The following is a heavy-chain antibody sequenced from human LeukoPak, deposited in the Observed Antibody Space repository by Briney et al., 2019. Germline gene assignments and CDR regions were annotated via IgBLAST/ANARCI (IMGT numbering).Heavy chain of an antibody. V-gene: IGHV3-23*01. CDR2: ISGSGGRI. Sequence: PGGSLRLSCAASGFTFSSYAMSWVRQAPGKGLEWVSGISGSGGRIYYADSVKGRFTISRDNSKNTLYLQMNSLRAEDTAIYYCAKDREAGNEWATDFDYWGQGTLVTVSS. D-gene: IGHD5-24*01. CDR1: GFTFSSYA. CDR3: AKDREAGNEWATDFDY. J-gene: IGHJ4*02.